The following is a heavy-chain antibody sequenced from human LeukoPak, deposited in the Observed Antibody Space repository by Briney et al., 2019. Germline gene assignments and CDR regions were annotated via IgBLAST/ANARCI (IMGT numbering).Heavy chain of an antibody. CDR1: GFTFISYG. J-gene: IGHJ5*02. CDR3: AGNKYDTSGNYYDGNWFDP. Sequence: GGSLRLSCAASGFTFISYGMHWVRQAPGKGLEWVAVISYDGSNKYYADSVKGRFTISRDNSKNTLYLQMNSLRAEDTAVYYCAGNKYDTSGNYYDGNWFDPWGQGTLVTVSS. CDR2: ISYDGSNK. V-gene: IGHV3-30*03. D-gene: IGHD3-22*01.